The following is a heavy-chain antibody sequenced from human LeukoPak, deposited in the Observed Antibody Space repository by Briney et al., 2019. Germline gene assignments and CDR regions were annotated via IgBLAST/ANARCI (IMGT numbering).Heavy chain of an antibody. D-gene: IGHD6-19*01. V-gene: IGHV3-9*01. CDR1: GFTFDDYA. CDR2: ISWNSGSI. J-gene: IGHJ4*02. CDR3: AKDIKYSGSGWGAFDY. Sequence: PGGSLTLSCAASGFTFDDYAMHWVRQAPGKGLEWVSGISWNSGSIGYADSVKGRFTISRDNAKNSLYLQMNSLRADDTALYYCAKDIKYSGSGWGAFDYWGQGTLVTVSS.